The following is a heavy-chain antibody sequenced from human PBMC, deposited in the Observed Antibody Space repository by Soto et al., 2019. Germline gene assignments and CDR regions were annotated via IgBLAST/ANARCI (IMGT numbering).Heavy chain of an antibody. Sequence: EVQLVESGGDLVQPGGSLRLSCAASAFTFSSFEMNWVRQAPGKGLEWVSYISSSGSTIYYADSVKGRFTISRDNAKSSLYLQMKSLRAEDTAVYYCAREDYGGNPFDSWGQGTLVIASS. CDR2: ISSSGSTI. CDR3: AREDYGGNPFDS. CDR1: AFTFSSFE. D-gene: IGHD4-17*01. V-gene: IGHV3-48*03. J-gene: IGHJ4*02.